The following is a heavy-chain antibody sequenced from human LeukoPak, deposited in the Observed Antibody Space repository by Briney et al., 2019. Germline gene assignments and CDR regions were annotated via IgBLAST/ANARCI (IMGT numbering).Heavy chain of an antibody. V-gene: IGHV1-69*13. J-gene: IGHJ6*02. CDR2: IIPIFGTA. D-gene: IGHD3-10*01. Sequence: SVKVSCKASGGTFSSYAISWVRQAPGQGLEWMGGIIPIFGTANYAQKFQGRVTITADESTGTAYMELSSLRSEDTAVYYCATSYYYGSGSYPYYYGMDVWGQGTTVTVSS. CDR1: GGTFSSYA. CDR3: ATSYYYGSGSYPYYYGMDV.